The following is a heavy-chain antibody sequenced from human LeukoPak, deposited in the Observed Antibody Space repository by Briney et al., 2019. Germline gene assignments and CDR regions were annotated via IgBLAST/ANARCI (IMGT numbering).Heavy chain of an antibody. Sequence: GGSLRLSCAASGFSFTTYSMNWVRQAPGKGLEWVSSISSSSTYIYYADSVKGRFTISRDNAKNSRYLQMNSLRAEDTAVYYCARHISSTVVTPGYFDYWGQGTLVSVSS. CDR2: ISSSSTYI. J-gene: IGHJ4*02. CDR3: ARHISSTVVTPGYFDY. D-gene: IGHD4-23*01. CDR1: GFSFTTYS. V-gene: IGHV3-21*01.